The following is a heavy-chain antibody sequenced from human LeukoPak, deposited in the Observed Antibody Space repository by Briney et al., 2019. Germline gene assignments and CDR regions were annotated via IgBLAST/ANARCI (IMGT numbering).Heavy chain of an antibody. CDR1: GFTFDDYA. V-gene: IGHV3-9*01. J-gene: IGHJ4*02. D-gene: IGHD3-16*01. CDR3: ARGRGWVQYYLDY. Sequence: GGSLRLSCAASGFTFDDYAMRWARHAPGKGLEWLSGITWNSGNIGYVESVKCRFTISRDNANNSLYLQMNSLRAEDTALYYCARGRGWVQYYLDYWGQGTLVTVSS. CDR2: ITWNSGNI.